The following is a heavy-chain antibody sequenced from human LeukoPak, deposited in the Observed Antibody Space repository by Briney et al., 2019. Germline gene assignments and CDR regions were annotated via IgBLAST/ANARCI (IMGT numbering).Heavy chain of an antibody. V-gene: IGHV4-39*02. Sequence: PSETLSLTCTVSGDSITTSSYYWVWIRQPPGKGLEWIGNIYYSGSTYYNPSLKSRVTISVDTSKNHFSLWLSSVSAADTAVYYCARLETYDSTLDYWGQGTLVTVSS. D-gene: IGHD3-22*01. CDR1: GDSITTSSYY. CDR3: ARLETYDSTLDY. CDR2: IYYSGST. J-gene: IGHJ4*02.